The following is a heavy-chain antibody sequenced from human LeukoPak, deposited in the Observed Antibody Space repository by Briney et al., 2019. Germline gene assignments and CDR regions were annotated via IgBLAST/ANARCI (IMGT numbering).Heavy chain of an antibody. J-gene: IGHJ4*02. CDR3: ARGYRQQPTY. D-gene: IGHD6-13*01. CDR2: INHSGST. CDR1: GGSFSGFY. Sequence: SETLSLTCAVYGGSFSGFYWSWIRQPPGKGLEWIGEINHSGSTNYNPSLKSRVTISVDTSKNQFSLKLRSVTAADTAVYYCARGYRQQPTYWGQGTLVTVSS. V-gene: IGHV4-34*01.